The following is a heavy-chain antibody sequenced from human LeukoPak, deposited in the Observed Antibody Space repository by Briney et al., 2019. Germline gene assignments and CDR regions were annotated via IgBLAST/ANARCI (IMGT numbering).Heavy chain of an antibody. CDR3: ARGTLVAGTGYYYYYYMDA. J-gene: IGHJ6*03. V-gene: IGHV1-18*01. CDR2: ISAYNGNT. CDR1: GYTFTSYG. D-gene: IGHD6-19*01. Sequence: ASVKVSCKASGYTFTSYGISWVRQAPGQGLEWMGWISAYNGNTNYAQKLQGRVTMTTDTSTSTAYMELRSLRSDDTAVYYCARGTLVAGTGYYYYYYMDAWGKGTTVTVSS.